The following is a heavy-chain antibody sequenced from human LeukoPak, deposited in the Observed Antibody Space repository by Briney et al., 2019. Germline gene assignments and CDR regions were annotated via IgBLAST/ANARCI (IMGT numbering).Heavy chain of an antibody. V-gene: IGHV3-23*01. Sequence: GGSLRLSCAASGFTFNNYAISCARQAPGRGLEWVSLIGSGGDDTYYADFVKGRFTISRDNSKNTLYLQVNSLRAEDTALYYCAKGSGGRNTFSRLFDYWGRGTLVTVSS. J-gene: IGHJ4*02. D-gene: IGHD1-26*01. CDR2: IGSGGDDT. CDR3: AKGSGGRNTFSRLFDY. CDR1: GFTFNNYA.